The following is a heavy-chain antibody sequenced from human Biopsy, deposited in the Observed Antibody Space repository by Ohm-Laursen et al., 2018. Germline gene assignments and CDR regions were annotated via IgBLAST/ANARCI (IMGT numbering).Heavy chain of an antibody. D-gene: IGHD1-26*01. CDR2: IYSNGNT. CDR3: ARDEGLLRAFDI. V-gene: IGHV4-4*07. CDR1: GGFISGHF. Sequence: SDTLSLTCAVSGGFISGHFWSWVRQPAGKGLEWIERIYSNGNTNYNPSLKSRVSMSVDTSKNHFSLNLTSVTAADTAVYYCARDEGLLRAFDIWGQGTLGTVSS. J-gene: IGHJ3*02.